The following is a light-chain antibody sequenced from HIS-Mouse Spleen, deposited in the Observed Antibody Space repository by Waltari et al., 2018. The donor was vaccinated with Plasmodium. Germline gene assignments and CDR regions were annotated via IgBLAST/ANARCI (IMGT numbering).Light chain of an antibody. CDR2: QDS. CDR3: QAWDSSTVV. J-gene: IGLJ2*01. V-gene: IGLV3-1*01. Sequence: SYEPTQPPSVSVSPGQTASITCSGDNLGAKYACWYQQKPGQSPVLVIYQDSKRPSGIPERFSGSNSGNTATLTISGTQAMDEADYYCQAWDSSTVVFGGGTKLTVL. CDR1: NLGAKY.